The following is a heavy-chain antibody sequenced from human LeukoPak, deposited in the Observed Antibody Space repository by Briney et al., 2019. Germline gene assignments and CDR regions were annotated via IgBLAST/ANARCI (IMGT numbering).Heavy chain of an antibody. V-gene: IGHV3-23*01. CDR2: ISGSGGST. CDR3: AKDPFVTIFGVVIQTYYYYYGMDV. CDR1: VFTFSSYG. J-gene: IGHJ6*02. Sequence: PGGSLRLSGAGSVFTFSSYGMSWVHQAPGKGLEWVSAISGSGGSTYYAGSVKGRFTISRDNSKNTLYLQMNSLRAEDTAVYYCAKDPFVTIFGVVIQTYYYYYGMDVWGQGTTVTVSS. D-gene: IGHD3-3*01.